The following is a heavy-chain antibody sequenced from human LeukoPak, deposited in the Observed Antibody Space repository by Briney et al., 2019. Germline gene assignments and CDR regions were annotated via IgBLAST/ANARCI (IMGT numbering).Heavy chain of an antibody. J-gene: IGHJ5*02. D-gene: IGHD3-16*02. CDR2: IYPGDSDS. Sequence: GESLKISCKGSGYSFTNYWIGWVRQRPGKGLEWLGIIYPGDSDSRYSPSFQGQVSISADSSISTAYLQWSSLRASDTAMYYCARGVIPAARSNWFDPWGQGTLVTVSS. CDR1: GYSFTNYW. CDR3: ARGVIPAARSNWFDP. V-gene: IGHV5-51*01.